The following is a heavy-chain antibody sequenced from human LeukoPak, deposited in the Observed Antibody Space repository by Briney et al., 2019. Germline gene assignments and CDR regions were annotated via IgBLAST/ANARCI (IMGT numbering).Heavy chain of an antibody. CDR2: IYTGGST. J-gene: IGHJ5*02. CDR3: ARTVRSRSLKWFDP. CDR1: GFSVSDNY. V-gene: IGHV3-66*01. D-gene: IGHD4-17*01. Sequence: GGSLRLSCAASGFSVSDNYMSWVRQAPGRGLEWVSVIYTGGSTYYADSVKGRFTLSRDDSENTLVLQMNSLRVGDTAFYYRARTVRSRSLKWFDPWGQGTLVTVSS.